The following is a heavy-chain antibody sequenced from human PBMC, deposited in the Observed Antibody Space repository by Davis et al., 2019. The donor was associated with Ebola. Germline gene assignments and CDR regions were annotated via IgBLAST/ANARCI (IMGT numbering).Heavy chain of an antibody. D-gene: IGHD5-18*01. J-gene: IGHJ4*02. CDR2: IIPVFRTA. CDR1: GDTLTSYA. Sequence: SVKVSCKAVGDTLTSYAMTWVRQAPGQGLEWMGGIIPVFRTANYAQKFQGRVTITADKSTSTAYMELSSLRSEDTAVYYCAKDGWAYSYGTDYWGQGTLVTVSS. V-gene: IGHV1-69*06. CDR3: AKDGWAYSYGTDY.